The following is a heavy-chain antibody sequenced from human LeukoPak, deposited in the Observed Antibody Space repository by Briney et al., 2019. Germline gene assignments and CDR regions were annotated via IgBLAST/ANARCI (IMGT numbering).Heavy chain of an antibody. J-gene: IGHJ4*02. V-gene: IGHV5-51*01. CDR1: GYSFTSYW. D-gene: IGHD4-17*01. Sequence: KNGESLKISCKGSGYSFTSYWIGWVRQMPGKGLEWMGIIYPGDSDTRYSPSFQGQVTISADKSISTAYLQWSSLKASDTAVYYCARQGFDYGDYAYYFDYWGQGTLVTVSS. CDR3: ARQGFDYGDYAYYFDY. CDR2: IYPGDSDT.